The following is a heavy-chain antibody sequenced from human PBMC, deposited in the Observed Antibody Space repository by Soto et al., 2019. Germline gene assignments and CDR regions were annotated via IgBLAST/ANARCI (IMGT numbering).Heavy chain of an antibody. V-gene: IGHV3-21*01. CDR2: ISSSSTYI. D-gene: IGHD1-1*01. CDR1: GFTFSSHS. CDR3: ARDKNEDNWNRTWFDP. Sequence: PGGYLRLSCAASGFTFSSHSMNWVRQAPGKGLEWVSSISSSSTYIYYADSVKGRFTISRDNAKNSLYLQMNSLRAEDTAVYYCARDKNEDNWNRTWFDPWCQGTLVSVSS. J-gene: IGHJ5*02.